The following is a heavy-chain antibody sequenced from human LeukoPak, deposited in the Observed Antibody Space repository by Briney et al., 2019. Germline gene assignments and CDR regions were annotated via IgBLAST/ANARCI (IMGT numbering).Heavy chain of an antibody. Sequence: ASVKVSCKASGYTFTGSFIHWVRQAPGQGLEWMGWISAYNGNTNYAQKLQGRVTMTTDTSTSTAYMELRSLRSDDTAVYYCARVGIAVAGISYFDYWGQGTLVTVSS. CDR3: ARVGIAVAGISYFDY. D-gene: IGHD6-19*01. V-gene: IGHV1-18*04. CDR1: GYTFTGSF. J-gene: IGHJ4*02. CDR2: ISAYNGNT.